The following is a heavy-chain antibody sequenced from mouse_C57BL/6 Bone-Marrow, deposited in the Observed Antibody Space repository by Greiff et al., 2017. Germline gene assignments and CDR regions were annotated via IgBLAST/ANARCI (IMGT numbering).Heavy chain of an antibody. CDR2: IYPGDGDT. J-gene: IGHJ3*01. V-gene: IGHV1-80*01. D-gene: IGHD3-2*02. CDR1: GYAFSRYW. CDR3: ARTAQATCGWFAY. Sequence: VQLVESGAELVKPGASVKISCKASGYAFSRYWMNWVKQRPGKGLEWIGQIYPGDGDTNYNGKFKGKATLTEDKSSSTAYMQLSSLTSEDSAVYFCARTAQATCGWFAYWGQGTLVTVSA.